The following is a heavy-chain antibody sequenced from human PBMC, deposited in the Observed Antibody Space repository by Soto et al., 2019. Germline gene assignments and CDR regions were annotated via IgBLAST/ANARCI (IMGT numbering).Heavy chain of an antibody. CDR1: GFTFSSYG. D-gene: IGHD2-15*01. CDR2: ISFDGSKK. CDR3: AKESGDIVAVVAATGRLDP. V-gene: IGHV3-33*06. Sequence: QAQMVESGGGVVQPGRSLRLSCAASGFTFSSYGMHWVRQSPGKGLEWVAVISFDGSKKYADSVKGRFSISRDNSKKTLYLERTSLRVEDTAVYYCAKESGDIVAVVAATGRLDPWGQGTLVTVSS. J-gene: IGHJ5*02.